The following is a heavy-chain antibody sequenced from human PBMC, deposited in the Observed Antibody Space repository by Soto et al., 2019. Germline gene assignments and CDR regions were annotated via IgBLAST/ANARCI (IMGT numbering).Heavy chain of an antibody. CDR1: GFTFTSSA. V-gene: IGHV1-58*01. CDR3: AAVRDRGATIPFDY. CDR2: IVVGSGNT. J-gene: IGHJ4*02. Sequence: ASVKVSCKASGFTFTSSAVQWVRQARGQRLEWIGWIVVGSGNTNYAQKFQERVTITRDMSTSTAYMELSSLRSEDTAVYYCAAVRDRGATIPFDYWGQGTLVTVSS. D-gene: IGHD1-26*01.